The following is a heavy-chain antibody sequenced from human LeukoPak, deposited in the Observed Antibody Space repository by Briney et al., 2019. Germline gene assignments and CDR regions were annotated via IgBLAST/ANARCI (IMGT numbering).Heavy chain of an antibody. CDR1: GGSLHRSF. CDR2: IYSSGTT. CDR3: GRRPAVDGPIDN. J-gene: IGHJ4*02. D-gene: IGHD3/OR15-3a*01. Sequence: SETLSLTCVVSGGSLHRSFWAWVRQPPGKGLEWVGRIYSSGTTDYSPSLKSRLTISIDTSKNQFSLRLASVTAADTAVYYCGRRPAVDGPIDNWGQGILVAVSS. V-gene: IGHV4-59*01.